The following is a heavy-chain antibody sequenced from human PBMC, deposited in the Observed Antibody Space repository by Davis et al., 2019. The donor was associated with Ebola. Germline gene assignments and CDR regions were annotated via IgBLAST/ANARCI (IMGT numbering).Heavy chain of an antibody. CDR3: AREGVDIVATTGRYYYGMDV. V-gene: IGHV3-30-3*01. J-gene: IGHJ6*02. Sequence: GGSLRLSCAASGFTFSSYAMHWVRQAPGKGLEWVAVISYDGSNKYYADSVKGRFTISRDNSKNTLYLQMNSLRAEDTAVYYCAREGVDIVATTGRYYYGMDVWGQGTTVTVSS. CDR2: ISYDGSNK. D-gene: IGHD5-12*01. CDR1: GFTFSSYA.